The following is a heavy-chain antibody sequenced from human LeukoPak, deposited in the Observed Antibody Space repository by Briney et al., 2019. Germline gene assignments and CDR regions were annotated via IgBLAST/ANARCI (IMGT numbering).Heavy chain of an antibody. CDR1: GGSISSYY. CDR3: ARVSWNYRAFDI. CDR2: IYYSGST. Sequence: PSETLSLTCTVSGGSISSYYWSWIRQPPGKGLEWIGYIYYSGSTNYNPSLKSRVTISVDTSKNQFSLKLSSVTAADTAVYYCARVSWNYRAFDIWGQGTMVTVSS. D-gene: IGHD1-7*01. V-gene: IGHV4-59*01. J-gene: IGHJ3*02.